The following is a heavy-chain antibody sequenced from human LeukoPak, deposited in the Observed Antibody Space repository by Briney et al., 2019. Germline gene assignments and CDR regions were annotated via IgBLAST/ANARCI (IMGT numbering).Heavy chain of an antibody. Sequence: PGGSLRLSCAASGFTFSSFGMHWVRQAPGKGLEWVAVLSFDGTTKYYTDSVKGRFTISRDNSKNTLYLQMNSLRPEDTAVYYCAKWGLVNYYGMDVWGQGTTVTVSS. D-gene: IGHD1-26*01. CDR1: GFTFSSFG. CDR2: LSFDGTTK. V-gene: IGHV3-30*18. CDR3: AKWGLVNYYGMDV. J-gene: IGHJ6*02.